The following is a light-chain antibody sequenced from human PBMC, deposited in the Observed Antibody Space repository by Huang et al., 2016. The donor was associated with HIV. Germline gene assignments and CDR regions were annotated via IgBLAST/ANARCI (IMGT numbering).Light chain of an antibody. CDR3: QQRSNWPLT. Sequence: EIVLTQSPATLALSPGERATLSCWASQSVSNYLAWYQQTPGQAPRLLIYDASHRATGIPARFNGSGSGADFTLTIDSLEPEYFAVYYCQQRSNWPLTFGRGTKVEI. CDR2: DAS. CDR1: QSVSNY. V-gene: IGKV3-11*01. J-gene: IGKJ4*01.